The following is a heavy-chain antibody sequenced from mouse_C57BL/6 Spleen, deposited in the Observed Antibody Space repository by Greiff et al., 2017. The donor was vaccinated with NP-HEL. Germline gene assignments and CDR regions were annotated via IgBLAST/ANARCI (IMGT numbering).Heavy chain of an antibody. D-gene: IGHD1-1*01. CDR3: AREVNYEGYAMDY. CDR2: IYPGDGDT. V-gene: IGHV1-80*01. Sequence: VQLQQSGAELVKPGASVKISCKASGYAFSSYWMNWVKQRPGKGLEWIGQIYPGDGDTNYNGKFKGKATLTADKSSSTAYMQLSSLTSEDSAVYFCAREVNYEGYAMDYWGQGTSVTVSS. J-gene: IGHJ4*01. CDR1: GYAFSSYW.